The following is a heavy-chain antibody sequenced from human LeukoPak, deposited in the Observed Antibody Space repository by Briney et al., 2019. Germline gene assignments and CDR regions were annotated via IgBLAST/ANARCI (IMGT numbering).Heavy chain of an antibody. CDR3: TRENYVPDY. Sequence: GGSLRLSCAASGFTFSSYAMSWVRQTPGKGLEWVASISDGGRATYYGDSVRGRFTISRDDARNSLFLQMNGLRADDTAVYYCTRENYVPDYWGQGTLVTVSS. V-gene: IGHV3-7*03. D-gene: IGHD3-10*02. J-gene: IGHJ4*02. CDR1: GFTFSSYA. CDR2: ISDGGRAT.